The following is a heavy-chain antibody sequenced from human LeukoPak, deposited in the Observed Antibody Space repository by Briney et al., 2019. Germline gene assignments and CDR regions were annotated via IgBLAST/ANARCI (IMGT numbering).Heavy chain of an antibody. CDR1: GFTFSSYA. CDR2: ISYDGSNK. Sequence: GGSLRLSCAASGFTFSSYAMHWVRQAPGKGLEWVAVISYDGSNKYYADSVKGRFTISRDNSKNTLYLQMNSLRAEDTAVYYCARDGRSFEWEMATPFDYWGQGTLVTVSS. D-gene: IGHD5-24*01. V-gene: IGHV3-30*04. CDR3: ARDGRSFEWEMATPFDY. J-gene: IGHJ4*02.